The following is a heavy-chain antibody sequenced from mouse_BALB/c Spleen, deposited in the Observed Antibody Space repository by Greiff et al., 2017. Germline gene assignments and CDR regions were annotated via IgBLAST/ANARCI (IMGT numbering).Heavy chain of an antibody. CDR1: GFTFTDYY. CDR3: ARDKGGDYGSSLYYFDY. Sequence: VQLKESGGGLVQPGGSLRLSCATSGFTFTDYYMSWVRQPPGKALEWLGFIRNKANGYTTEYSASVKGRFTISRDNSQSILYLQMNTLRAEDSATYYCARDKGGDYGSSLYYFDYWGQGTTLTVSS. V-gene: IGHV7-3*02. CDR2: IRNKANGYTT. J-gene: IGHJ2*01. D-gene: IGHD1-1*01.